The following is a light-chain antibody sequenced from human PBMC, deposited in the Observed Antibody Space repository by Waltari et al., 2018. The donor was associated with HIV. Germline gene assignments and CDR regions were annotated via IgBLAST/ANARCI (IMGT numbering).Light chain of an antibody. CDR2: KAS. CDR1: QRIGTW. Sequence: DIQMTQSPSTLPASIGDRVTIPCQSCQRIGTWWAWYQQKPGDVPKLLIYKASTLERGVPSRFSGSGSGTEFTLTISSLQPDDFASYYCLQFNNVLYTFGRGTKLEIK. V-gene: IGKV1-5*03. CDR3: LQFNNVLYT. J-gene: IGKJ2*01.